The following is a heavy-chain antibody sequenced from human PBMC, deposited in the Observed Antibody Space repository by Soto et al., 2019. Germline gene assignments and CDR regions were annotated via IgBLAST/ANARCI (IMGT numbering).Heavy chain of an antibody. J-gene: IGHJ6*02. D-gene: IGHD5-12*01. CDR2: IYYSGST. CDR1: GGSISSSSSY. Sequence: QLQLQESAPGLVKPSETLSLPCTVSGGSISSSSSYWGWIRQPPGKGLEGIGSIYYSGSTYYNPSLKSRVTISVDTSKNQFSLKLSSVTAADTAVYYCASVRRGGYDSLRYYYGMDVWGQGTTVTVSS. V-gene: IGHV4-39*01. CDR3: ASVRRGGYDSLRYYYGMDV.